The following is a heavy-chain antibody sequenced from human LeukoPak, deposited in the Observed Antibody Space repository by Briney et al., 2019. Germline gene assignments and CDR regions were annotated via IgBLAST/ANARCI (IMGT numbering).Heavy chain of an antibody. CDR1: GFTFSRYT. Sequence: PGGSLRLSCAASGFTFSRYTMNWVRQAPGKGLEWVSSITSSSSYIYYADSVKGRFTISRDNAKNSLYLQMNSLRAEDTAVYYCARHVVGVGFDYWGQGTLVTVSS. D-gene: IGHD3-22*01. V-gene: IGHV3-21*01. CDR3: ARHVVGVGFDY. J-gene: IGHJ4*02. CDR2: ITSSSSYI.